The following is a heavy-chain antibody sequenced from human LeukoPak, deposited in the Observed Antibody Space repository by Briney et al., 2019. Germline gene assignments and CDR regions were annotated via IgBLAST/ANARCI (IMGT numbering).Heavy chain of an antibody. V-gene: IGHV3-30*03. D-gene: IGHD2-15*01. J-gene: IGHJ3*02. CDR3: AMGVRYCSGGSCYSLYDAFDI. CDR1: GFTFSSYG. Sequence: PGRSLRLSCAASGFTFSSYGMHWVRQAPGKGLEWVAVISYDGSNKYYADSVKGRLTISRDNSKNTLYLQMNSLRAEDTAVYYCAMGVRYCSGGSCYSLYDAFDIWGQGTMVAVSS. CDR2: ISYDGSNK.